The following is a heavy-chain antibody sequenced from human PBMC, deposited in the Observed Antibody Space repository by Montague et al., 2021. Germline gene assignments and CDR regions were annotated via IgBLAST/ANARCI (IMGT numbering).Heavy chain of an antibody. D-gene: IGHD3-16*02. CDR3: ARHVIGNYGMDV. Sequence: SETLSLTCTVSGGSISSSSYYWGWIRQPPGKGLEWIGSIYYSGSTYYNPSLKSRVTISVYTSKNQFSLKLSSVTAADTAVYYCARHVIGNYGMDVWGQGTTVTVSS. CDR2: IYYSGST. V-gene: IGHV4-39*01. J-gene: IGHJ6*02. CDR1: GGSISSSSYY.